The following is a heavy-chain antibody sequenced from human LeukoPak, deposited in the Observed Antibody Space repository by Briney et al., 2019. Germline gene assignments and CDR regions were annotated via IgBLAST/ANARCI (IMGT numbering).Heavy chain of an antibody. J-gene: IGHJ4*02. Sequence: PSETLSLTCAVYGGSFSGYYWSWIRQPPGKGLEWIGEINHSGSTNYNPSFKSRVTISVDTSKNRFSLKLSSVTAADTAVYYCARHSRSRYQPGYFDYWGQGTLVTVSS. D-gene: IGHD2-2*01. V-gene: IGHV4-34*01. CDR2: INHSGST. CDR3: ARHSRSRYQPGYFDY. CDR1: GGSFSGYY.